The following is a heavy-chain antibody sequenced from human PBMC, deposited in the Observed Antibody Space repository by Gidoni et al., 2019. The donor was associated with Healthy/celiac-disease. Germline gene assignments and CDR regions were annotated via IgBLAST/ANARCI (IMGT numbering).Heavy chain of an antibody. CDR3: ASHSSPQI. CDR2: ISKDGSNK. Sequence: QVQLVESGGGVVQPGRSLRRYGAASGFIFSRYAMHWVRQAPGKGLELVAVISKDGSNKYYADSVKGRFTISRDKSKNTLYLQMNSLRGDDTAVYYCASHSSPQIWGQGTLVTVSS. J-gene: IGHJ4*02. V-gene: IGHV3-30-3*01. D-gene: IGHD6-13*01. CDR1: GFIFSRYA.